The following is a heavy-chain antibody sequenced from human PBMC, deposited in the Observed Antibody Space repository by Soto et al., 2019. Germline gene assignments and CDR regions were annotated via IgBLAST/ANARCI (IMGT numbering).Heavy chain of an antibody. CDR2: ISYDGSDK. D-gene: IGHD6-19*01. CDR3: AKDSRGWDNYYHYGMDV. CDR1: GFTFSSYG. J-gene: IGHJ6*02. Sequence: QVQLVESGGGVVQPGRSLRLSCAASGFTFSSYGMHWVRQAPGKGLEWVAVISYDGSDKYFADSVKGRFTIFRDNSKKKRYQQMNSLRAEDTAVYYCAKDSRGWDNYYHYGMDVWGQGTTVTVSS. V-gene: IGHV3-30*18.